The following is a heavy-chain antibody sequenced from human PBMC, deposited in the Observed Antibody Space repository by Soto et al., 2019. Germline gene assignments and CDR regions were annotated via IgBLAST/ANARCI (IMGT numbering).Heavy chain of an antibody. V-gene: IGHV3-48*01. Sequence: RSLRLSCTTSGFTFSTYSMNWVRQTPGKGLEWVSYISTSSNTIYYADSVKGRFTISRDNAKNSLYLQMNSLRAEDSAVYYCARATVNCADDRHPYFDCWGQGTQVTVSS. CDR2: ISTSSNTI. D-gene: IGHD2-21*02. CDR1: GFTFSTYS. CDR3: ARATVNCADDRHPYFDC. J-gene: IGHJ4*02.